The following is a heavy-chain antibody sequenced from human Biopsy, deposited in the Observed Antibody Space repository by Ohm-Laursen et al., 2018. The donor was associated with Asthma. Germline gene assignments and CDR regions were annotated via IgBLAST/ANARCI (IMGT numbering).Heavy chain of an antibody. CDR3: AKESGTVGWHADYLEE. CDR1: GFPFRGFG. V-gene: IGHV3-23*01. CDR2: ISGGGPST. J-gene: IGHJ4*02. D-gene: IGHD6-19*01. Sequence: SLRLSCSAFGFPFRGFGMTWVRQAPGRGLEWVATISGGGPSTFYAASVKGRFTISSDTLKNTVFLHLSSLRAEDTAVYYCAKESGTVGWHADYLEEWGRGTLVIVSA.